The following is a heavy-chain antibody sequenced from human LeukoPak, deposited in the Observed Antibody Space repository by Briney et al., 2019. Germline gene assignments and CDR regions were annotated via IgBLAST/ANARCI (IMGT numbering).Heavy chain of an antibody. CDR1: GFTFSSYA. J-gene: IGHJ4*02. V-gene: IGHV3-30*01. D-gene: IGHD2-2*02. CDR3: ARVGCSSTSCYNYFDY. CDR2: ISYDGSNK. Sequence: GRSLRLSCAASGFTFSSYAMHWVRQAPGTGLEGVAVISYDGSNKYYADSVKGRFTISRDNSKNTLYLQMNSLRAEDTAVYYCARVGCSSTSCYNYFDYWGQGTLVTVSS.